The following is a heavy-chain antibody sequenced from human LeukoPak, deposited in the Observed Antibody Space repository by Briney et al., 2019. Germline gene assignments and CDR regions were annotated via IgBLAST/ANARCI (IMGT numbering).Heavy chain of an antibody. J-gene: IGHJ6*02. V-gene: IGHV4-4*07. CDR3: ARDCSSAGCYSPSLDV. D-gene: IGHD2-15*01. Sequence: SETLSLTCTVSVGSMSNYYWYWIRQPAGMGLEWIGRIHTSGSTNYNSSLKSRVIISVATSKNQFFLKLSSVTAADTAVYYCARDCSSAGCYSPSLDVWGQGTTVTVSS. CDR2: IHTSGST. CDR1: VGSMSNYY.